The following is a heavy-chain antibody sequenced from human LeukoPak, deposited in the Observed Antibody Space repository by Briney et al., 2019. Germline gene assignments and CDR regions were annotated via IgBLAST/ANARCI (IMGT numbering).Heavy chain of an antibody. D-gene: IGHD5-18*01. CDR1: GASTSSAGYY. CDR3: ASSISYGSAFDI. CDR2: IYYSGNT. V-gene: IGHV4-31*03. Sequence: SETLSLTCSVAGASTSSAGYYWSWIRQHPGKGLEWIGYIYYSGNTYYNPSLKSRVTISVDTPKSQFSLKLSSVTAADTAVYYCASSISYGSAFDIWGQGTMVTVSS. J-gene: IGHJ3*02.